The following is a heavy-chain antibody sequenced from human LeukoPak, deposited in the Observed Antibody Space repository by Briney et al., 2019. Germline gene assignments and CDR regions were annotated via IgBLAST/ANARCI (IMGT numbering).Heavy chain of an antibody. D-gene: IGHD4/OR15-4a*01. J-gene: IGHJ4*02. CDR1: GFTFSTYT. V-gene: IGHV3-48*04. CDR2: ISSGGLTI. CDR3: ARDFDYGDYIDF. Sequence: GGSLRLSCVASGFTFSTYTFNWVRQAPGKGLEWLSYISSGGLTIFYADSVKGRFTISRDNTKNAIYLDMTNLRAEDTAVYYCARDFDYGDYIDFWGQETLVAVSS.